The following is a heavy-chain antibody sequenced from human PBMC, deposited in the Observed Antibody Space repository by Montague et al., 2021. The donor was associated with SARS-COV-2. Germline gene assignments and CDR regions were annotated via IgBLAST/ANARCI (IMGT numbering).Heavy chain of an antibody. CDR2: IHGGGAT. CDR1: GVSIGSYY. Sequence: ETLSPTRTVSGVSIGSYYWSWIRQPPGKGLEWIGYIHGGGATNYNPSFKSRVTITVDTSKTHFSLRLSSVTAADTAVYYCTRACSSVSCNDYWGQGTLVTVSS. CDR3: TRACSSVSCNDY. J-gene: IGHJ4*02. D-gene: IGHD6-19*01. V-gene: IGHV4-59*08.